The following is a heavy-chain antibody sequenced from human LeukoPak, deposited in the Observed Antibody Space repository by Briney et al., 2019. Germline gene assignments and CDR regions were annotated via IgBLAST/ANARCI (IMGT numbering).Heavy chain of an antibody. J-gene: IGHJ6*03. V-gene: IGHV1-2*02. CDR2: INPNSGGT. CDR1: GYTFSSYG. D-gene: IGHD6-13*01. CDR3: ARGTDSSSWYYYYYYMDV. Sequence: ASVKVSCKASGYTFSSYGVSWVRQAPGQGLEWMGWINPNSGGTNYAQKFQGRVTMTRDTSISTAYMELSRLRSDDTAVYYCARGTDSSSWYYYYYYMDVWGKGTTVTVSS.